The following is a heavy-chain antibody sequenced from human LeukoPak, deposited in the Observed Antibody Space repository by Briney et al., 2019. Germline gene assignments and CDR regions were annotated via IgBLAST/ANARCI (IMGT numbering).Heavy chain of an antibody. CDR1: GFTVSSNY. D-gene: IGHD1-26*01. Sequence: GGSLRLSCAASGFTVSSNYMSWVRQAPGKGLEWVSVIYSGGTTYYADSVKGRFTISRDNSKNTLYLEMNSLRAEDTAIYYCAKMKGHPLPKYYMDVWGQGTTVTVSS. CDR2: IYSGGTT. CDR3: AKMKGHPLPKYYMDV. V-gene: IGHV3-53*01. J-gene: IGHJ6*01.